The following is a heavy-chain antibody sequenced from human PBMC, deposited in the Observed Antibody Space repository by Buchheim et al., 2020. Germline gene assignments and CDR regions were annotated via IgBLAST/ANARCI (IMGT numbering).Heavy chain of an antibody. J-gene: IGHJ4*02. D-gene: IGHD3-22*01. Sequence: QVQLQESGPGLVKPSETLSLTCTVSGGSISSYYWSWIRQPPGKGLEWIGYIYYSGSTNYNPSLKSRVTISVDTSKNQFSLQLSSVTAADTAVYYCARFYYDSSGYYLGHFDYWGQGTL. CDR1: GGSISSYY. CDR2: IYYSGST. CDR3: ARFYYDSSGYYLGHFDY. V-gene: IGHV4-59*01.